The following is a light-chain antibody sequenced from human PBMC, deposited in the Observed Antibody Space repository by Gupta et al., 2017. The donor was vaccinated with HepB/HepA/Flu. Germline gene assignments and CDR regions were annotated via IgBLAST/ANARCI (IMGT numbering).Light chain of an antibody. Sequence: QSALTQPASVSGSPGPSITISCPGTSTDVGGYYHVSWYQQHPGKVPRLIVYDVSNRPSGVSNRFSGSKSGNTASLTISGLQAEDEAHYYCNSYTIRSTVVFGGGTKLTVL. J-gene: IGLJ2*01. CDR3: NSYTIRSTVV. CDR2: DVS. CDR1: STDVGGYYH. V-gene: IGLV2-14*03.